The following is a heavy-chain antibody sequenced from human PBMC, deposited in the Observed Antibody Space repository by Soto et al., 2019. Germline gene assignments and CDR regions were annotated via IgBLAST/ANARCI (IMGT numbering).Heavy chain of an antibody. CDR2: TYYRSKWYN. D-gene: IGHD3-10*01. J-gene: IGHJ5*02. CDR3: ARDLGVTMVRGVIITPGFDP. CDR1: GDSVSSNSAA. Sequence: SQTLSLTCAISGDSVSSNSAAWNWIRQSPSRGLEWLGRTYYRSKWYNDYAVSVKSRITINPDTSKNQFSLQLNSVTPEDTAVYYCARDLGVTMVRGVIITPGFDPWGQGTLVTVSS. V-gene: IGHV6-1*01.